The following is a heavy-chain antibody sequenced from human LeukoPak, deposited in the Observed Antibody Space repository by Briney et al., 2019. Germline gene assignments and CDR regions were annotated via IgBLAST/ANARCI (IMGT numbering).Heavy chain of an antibody. V-gene: IGHV3-11*04. J-gene: IGHJ4*02. D-gene: IGHD5-18*01. CDR1: GFTFSDYY. CDR2: ISSSGSTI. CDR3: ARFSNTALLFTSPFDY. Sequence: PGGSLRLSCAASGFTFSDYYMSWIRQAPGKGLEWVSYISSSGSTIYYADSVKGRFTISRDNAKNSLYLQMNSLRAEDTAVYYCARFSNTALLFTSPFDYWGQGTLVTVSS.